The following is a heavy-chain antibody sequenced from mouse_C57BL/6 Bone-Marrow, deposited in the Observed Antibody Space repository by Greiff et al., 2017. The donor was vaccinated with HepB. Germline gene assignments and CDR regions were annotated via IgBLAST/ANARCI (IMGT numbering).Heavy chain of an antibody. CDR1: GYAFSSYW. J-gene: IGHJ2*01. CDR3: ARIYYYGSSLFDY. Sequence: VQLQQSGAELVKPGASVKISCKASGYAFSSYWMNWVKQRPGKGLEWIGQIYPGDGDTNYNGKFKGKATLTADKSSSTAYMQLSSLTSEDSAVYFCARIYYYGSSLFDYWGQGTTLTVSS. CDR2: IYPGDGDT. D-gene: IGHD1-1*01. V-gene: IGHV1-80*01.